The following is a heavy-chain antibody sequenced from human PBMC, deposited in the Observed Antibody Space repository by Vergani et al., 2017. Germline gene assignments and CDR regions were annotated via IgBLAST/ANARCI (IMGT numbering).Heavy chain of an antibody. J-gene: IGHJ5*02. CDR3: VRGGRGDHGDCWSRLGP. CDR2: ISNDGGNK. V-gene: IGHV3-30-3*01. Sequence: QVQLVESGGGVVQPGGSLRLSCVVSGFALNRHAMYWVRQAPGKGLEWVAVISNDGGNKYYADSVKGRFTIYKDNTVDMLSLQMNSLRPDDTAVYYCVRGGRGDHGDCWSRLGPWGQGTRVIVSS. CDR1: GFALNRHA. D-gene: IGHD7-27*01.